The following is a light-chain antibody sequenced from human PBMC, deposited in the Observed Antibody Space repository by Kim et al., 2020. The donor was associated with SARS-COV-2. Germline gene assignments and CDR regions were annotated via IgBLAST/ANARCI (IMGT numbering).Light chain of an antibody. Sequence: SSELTQDPAVSVALGQTVRITCQGDSLRSYYASWYQQKPGQAPVLVIYGKNNRPSGIPDRFSGSSSGNTASLTITGAQAKDEADYYCNSRDSSGNLVVFGGGTQLTVL. CDR1: SLRSYY. J-gene: IGLJ2*01. CDR2: GKN. CDR3: NSRDSSGNLVV. V-gene: IGLV3-19*01.